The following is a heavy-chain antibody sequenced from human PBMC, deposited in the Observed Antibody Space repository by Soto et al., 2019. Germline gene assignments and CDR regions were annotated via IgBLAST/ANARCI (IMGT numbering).Heavy chain of an antibody. CDR2: ISASGGST. D-gene: IGHD3-10*01. CDR1: GFTLSNYA. Sequence: GGSLRLSCAASGFTLSNYAMRWVGQAPGKGLEWVSAISASGGSTYYADSVKGRFTICRDNSKSTLYLQMNSLRAEDTAVYYCAKGASGSGGSYCYNYYGRDVWGQGTTFTVAS. CDR3: AKGASGSGGSYCYNYYGRDV. J-gene: IGHJ6*02. V-gene: IGHV3-23*01.